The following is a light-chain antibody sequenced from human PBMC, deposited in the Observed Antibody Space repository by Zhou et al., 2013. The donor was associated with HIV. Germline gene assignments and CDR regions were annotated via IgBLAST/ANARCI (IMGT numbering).Light chain of an antibody. CDR2: DTS. V-gene: IGKV1-39*01. CDR3: QQSYSTPL. Sequence: DVQMTQSPSSLSASVGDSVSVTCQASRDINLFLNWFHQRPGKAPTLLIFDTSKLQAGVPSRFSGSGSGTFFTLTITSLQSEDFATYFCQQSYSTPLFGGGTKVE. J-gene: IGKJ4*01. CDR1: RDINLF.